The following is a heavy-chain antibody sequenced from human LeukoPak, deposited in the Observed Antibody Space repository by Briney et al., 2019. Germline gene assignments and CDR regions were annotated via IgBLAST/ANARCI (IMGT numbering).Heavy chain of an antibody. Sequence: HSGGSLRLSCAASGFTFSRYSMNWVRQAPGKGLEWVSHISSRSSDTYYADSVKGRFTISRDNAKNSLYLQMNSLRAEDTAVYYCARGSGSYSGGMDVWGQGTTVTVSS. D-gene: IGHD3-10*01. CDR3: ARGSGSYSGGMDV. V-gene: IGHV3-48*04. CDR2: ISSRSSDT. CDR1: GFTFSRYS. J-gene: IGHJ6*02.